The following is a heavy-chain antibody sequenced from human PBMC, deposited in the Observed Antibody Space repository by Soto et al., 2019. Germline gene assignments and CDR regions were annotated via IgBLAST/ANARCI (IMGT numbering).Heavy chain of an antibody. D-gene: IGHD2-2*01. J-gene: IGHJ6*03. CDR3: ARTVSSTSLGYYYYYMDV. CDR1: GFSLSTSGMC. Sequence: AAKLGNATQTLTLTFTFAGFSLSTSGMCVSWISQPPGKALEWLARIDWDDDKYYSTSLKTRLTISKDTSKNQVVLTMTNMDPVDTATYYCARTVSSTSLGYYYYYMDVWGKGTTVTVSS. V-gene: IGHV2-70*11. CDR2: IDWDDDK.